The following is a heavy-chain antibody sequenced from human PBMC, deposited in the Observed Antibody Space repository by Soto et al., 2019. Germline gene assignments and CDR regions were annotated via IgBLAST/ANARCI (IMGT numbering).Heavy chain of an antibody. CDR3: AKDFTPDSRCDIDY. J-gene: IGHJ4*02. Sequence: EVQLLESGGGLVQPGGSLRLSCAASGFTFSIYAMNWVRQAPGKGLEWVAGIIGTGAPYYADPVKGRFTISRDNSKNKLYLQMNSLRDEDTALYFCAKDFTPDSRCDIDYWGQGTLVTVSS. CDR1: GFTFSIYA. CDR2: IIGTGAP. V-gene: IGHV3-23*01. D-gene: IGHD2-15*01.